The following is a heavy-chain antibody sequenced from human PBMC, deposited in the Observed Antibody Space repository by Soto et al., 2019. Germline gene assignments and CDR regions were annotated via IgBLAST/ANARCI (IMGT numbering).Heavy chain of an antibody. V-gene: IGHV4-31*03. CDR3: ARVKGGTTRRAFDS. Sequence: QVQLQESGPGLVKPSQTLSLTCIVSGDSISSGGYYWSWIRQHPGKGLEWIGYIYDNGGAYYSPSLRGRVVISVDRSENQFSLRLDSVTAADTAVYYCARVKGGTTRRAFDSWGQGTLVTVSS. J-gene: IGHJ4*02. D-gene: IGHD1-7*01. CDR2: IYDNGGA. CDR1: GDSISSGGYY.